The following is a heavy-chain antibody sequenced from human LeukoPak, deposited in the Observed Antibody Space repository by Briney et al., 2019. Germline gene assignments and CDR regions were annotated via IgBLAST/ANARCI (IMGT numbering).Heavy chain of an antibody. J-gene: IGHJ6*03. CDR2: IYSGGST. V-gene: IGHV3-66*01. CDR3: AKEELRRITMWGYMDV. D-gene: IGHD3-10*02. CDR1: GFTVSSNY. Sequence: GGSLRLSCAASGFTVSSNYMSWVRQAPGKGLEWVSVIYSGGSTYYADSVKGRFTISRDNSKNTLYLQMNSLSAEDTAFYYCAKEELRRITMWGYMDVWGKGTTVTFSS.